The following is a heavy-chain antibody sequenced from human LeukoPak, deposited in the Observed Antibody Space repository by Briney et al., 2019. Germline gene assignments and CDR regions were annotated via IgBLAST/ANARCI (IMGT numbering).Heavy chain of an antibody. Sequence: ASVKVSCKASGYTFTGYYMHWVRQAPGQGLEWMGWINPNSGGTNYAQKVQGRVTMTRDTSISTAYMELSRLRSDDTAVYYCARDGYSSYLDYWGQGTLVTVSS. J-gene: IGHJ4*02. CDR2: INPNSGGT. CDR3: ARDGYSSYLDY. V-gene: IGHV1-2*02. D-gene: IGHD6-19*01. CDR1: GYTFTGYY.